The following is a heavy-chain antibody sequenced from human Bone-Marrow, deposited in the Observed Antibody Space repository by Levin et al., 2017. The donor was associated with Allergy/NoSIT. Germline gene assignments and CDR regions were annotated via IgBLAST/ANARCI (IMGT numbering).Heavy chain of an antibody. CDR2: IYYSGST. CDR1: GGSISTYY. J-gene: IGHJ6*03. D-gene: IGHD4-23*01. CDR3: ARAIPSGGNSYYYYYMDV. Sequence: GSLRLSCTVSGGSISTYYWSWIRQPPEKRLEWIGYIYYSGSTKYNPSLKSRVTLLVDTSKNLFSLKLSSVTAADLAVYFCARAIPSGGNSYYYYYMDVWGKGTTVTVSS. V-gene: IGHV4-59*01.